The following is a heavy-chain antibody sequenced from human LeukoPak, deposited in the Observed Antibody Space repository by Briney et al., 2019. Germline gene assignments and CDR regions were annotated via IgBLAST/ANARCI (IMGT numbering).Heavy chain of an antibody. V-gene: IGHV4-4*07. D-gene: IGHD6-6*01. J-gene: IGHJ4*02. CDR2: IYTSGST. CDR3: AREYSSSSPLDY. Sequence: SETLSLTCTVSGGSISNYYWSWIRQPAGKGLEWIGRIYTSGSTNYNPSLKSRVTMSVDTSKNQFSLKLSSVTAADTAVYYCAREYSSSSPLDYWGQGTLDTVSS. CDR1: GGSISNYY.